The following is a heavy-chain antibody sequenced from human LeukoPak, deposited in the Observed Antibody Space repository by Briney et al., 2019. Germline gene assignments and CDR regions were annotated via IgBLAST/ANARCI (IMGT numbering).Heavy chain of an antibody. Sequence: GRSLRLSCAASGFTFSSYGMHWVRQAPGKGLEWVAVISYDGSNKYYADSVKGRFTISRDNSKNTLYLQMNSLRAEDTAVYYCAKGSLMTTEDYWGQGTLVTVSS. V-gene: IGHV3-30*18. CDR3: AKGSLMTTEDY. D-gene: IGHD4-17*01. J-gene: IGHJ4*02. CDR2: ISYDGSNK. CDR1: GFTFSSYG.